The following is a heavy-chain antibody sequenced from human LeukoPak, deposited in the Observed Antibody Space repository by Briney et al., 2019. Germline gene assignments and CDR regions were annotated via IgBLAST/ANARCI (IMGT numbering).Heavy chain of an antibody. J-gene: IGHJ5*02. CDR3: ARVGRPITIFGVGVSWFDP. CDR1: GFTFSSYS. V-gene: IGHV3-21*01. CDR2: ISSSSSYI. D-gene: IGHD3-3*01. Sequence: SGGSLRLSCAASGFTFSSYSMNWVRQAPGKGLEWVSSISSSSSYIYYADSVKGRFTISRDNAKNSLYLQMNSLRAEDTAVYYCARVGRPITIFGVGVSWFDPWGQGTLVTISS.